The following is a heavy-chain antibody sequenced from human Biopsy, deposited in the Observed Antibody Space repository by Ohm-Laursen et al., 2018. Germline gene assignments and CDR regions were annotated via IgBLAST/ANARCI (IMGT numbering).Heavy chain of an antibody. J-gene: IGHJ4*02. CDR2: ITWNSGSI. CDR3: AKDLGQVTAAIGY. Sequence: SLRLSCAASGFTFDDYAMHWVRQAPGKGMEWVSGITWNSGSIGYADSVKGRFSIFRDNAKHSLYLQMNSLRAEDTALYYCAKDLGQVTAAIGYWGQGTLVTVSS. CDR1: GFTFDDYA. D-gene: IGHD2-21*02. V-gene: IGHV3-9*01.